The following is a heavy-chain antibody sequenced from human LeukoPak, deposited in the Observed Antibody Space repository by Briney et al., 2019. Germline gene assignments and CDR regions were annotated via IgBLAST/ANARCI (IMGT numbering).Heavy chain of an antibody. CDR2: ISWNSGSI. D-gene: IGHD1-26*01. CDR3: AKGIAGAAY. V-gene: IGHV3-9*01. Sequence: PGGSLRLSCAAYGFTFDDYAMHWVRQAPGKGLEWVSGISWNSGSIGYADSVKGRFTISRDNAKNSLYLQMNSLRAEDTALYYCAKGIAGAAYWGQGTLVTVSS. CDR1: GFTFDDYA. J-gene: IGHJ4*02.